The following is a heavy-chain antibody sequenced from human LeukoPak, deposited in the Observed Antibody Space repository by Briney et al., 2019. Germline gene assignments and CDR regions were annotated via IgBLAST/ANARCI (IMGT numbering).Heavy chain of an antibody. CDR1: GFTFSGYS. CDR3: TTDSPIPVNYRYNY. D-gene: IGHD1-1*01. J-gene: IGHJ4*02. V-gene: IGHV3-15*01. Sequence: PGGSLRLSCAASGFTFSGYSMNWVRQAPGRGLEWVGRIKSKTDGGTTDYAAPVKGRFTISRDDSKNTLYLQMNSLKTEDTAVYYCTTDSPIPVNYRYNYWGQGTLVTVSS. CDR2: IKSKTDGGTT.